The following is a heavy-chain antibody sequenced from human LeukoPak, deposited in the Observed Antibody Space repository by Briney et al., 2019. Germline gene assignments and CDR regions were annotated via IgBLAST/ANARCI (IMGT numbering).Heavy chain of an antibody. D-gene: IGHD3-16*02. CDR1: GGSISSSSYY. CDR3: ARVDDYVWGSYRQTIF. J-gene: IGHJ4*02. V-gene: IGHV4-39*07. Sequence: PSETLSLTCTVSGGSISSSSYYWGWIRQPPGKGLEWIGSIYYSGSTYYNPSLKSRVTISVDTSKNQFSLKLSSVTAADTAVYYCARVDDYVWGSYRQTIFWGQGTLVTVSS. CDR2: IYYSGST.